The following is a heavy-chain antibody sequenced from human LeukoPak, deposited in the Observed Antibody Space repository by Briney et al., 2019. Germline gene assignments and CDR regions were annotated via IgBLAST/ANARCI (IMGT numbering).Heavy chain of an antibody. CDR3: ARHHGSGRLYDRSMDV. CDR2: IYPGDSDT. J-gene: IGHJ6*04. Sequence: GESLKISCKGSGYSFTSYWIGRVRQMPGKGLEWIGIIYPGDSDTRYSPSFQGQVTISADKYISTAYLQWSSLKASDTAMYDCARHHGSGRLYDRSMDVWGKGTTVTVSS. V-gene: IGHV5-51*01. CDR1: GYSFTSYW. D-gene: IGHD3-10*01.